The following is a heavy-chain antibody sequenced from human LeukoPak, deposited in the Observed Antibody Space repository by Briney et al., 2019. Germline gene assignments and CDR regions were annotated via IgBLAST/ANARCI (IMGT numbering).Heavy chain of an antibody. D-gene: IGHD1-26*01. Sequence: SGGSLRLSCAASGFTFSSYSMNWVRQAPGKGLEWVSSISSSSGYIYYADSVKARFTISRDNSKNTLYLQMNSLRAEDTAVYYCAKDRSGSYYYWGQGTLVTVSS. V-gene: IGHV3-21*01. J-gene: IGHJ4*02. CDR1: GFTFSSYS. CDR3: AKDRSGSYYY. CDR2: ISSSSGYI.